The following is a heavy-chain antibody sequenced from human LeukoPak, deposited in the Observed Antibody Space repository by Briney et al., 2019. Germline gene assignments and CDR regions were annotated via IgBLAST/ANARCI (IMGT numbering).Heavy chain of an antibody. Sequence: ASVKVSCKASGYTFTSYGISWVWQAPGQGLEWMGWISAYNGNTNYAQKLQGRVTMTTDTSTSTAYMELRSLRSDDMAVYYCARATLRYFDWSPYYFDYWGQGTLVTVSS. V-gene: IGHV1-18*03. J-gene: IGHJ4*02. CDR3: ARATLRYFDWSPYYFDY. D-gene: IGHD3-9*01. CDR2: ISAYNGNT. CDR1: GYTFTSYG.